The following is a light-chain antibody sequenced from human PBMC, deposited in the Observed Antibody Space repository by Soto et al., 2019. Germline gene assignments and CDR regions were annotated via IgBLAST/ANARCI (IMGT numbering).Light chain of an antibody. CDR3: QQYDEWPPSYT. CDR1: QSVLYNSNNKNH. V-gene: IGKV4-1*01. Sequence: DFVMTQAPDSLAVSLGERATINCKSSQSVLYNSNNKNHLGWFQQKPGHPPKLLIYGASFRPSGVPDRFSGSGSGTDFTLTISSLQSEDFAIYYCQQYDEWPPSYTFGQGTKLEI. CDR2: GAS. J-gene: IGKJ2*01.